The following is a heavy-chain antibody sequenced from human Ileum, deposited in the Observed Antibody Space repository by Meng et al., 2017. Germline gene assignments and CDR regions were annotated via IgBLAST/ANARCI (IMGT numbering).Heavy chain of an antibody. D-gene: IGHD6-19*01. V-gene: IGHV1-2*06. CDR2: IYPHNGAT. J-gene: IGHJ4*02. CDR1: GYTFTGNN. CDR3: ARGVAEN. Sequence: QVQLVQSGAEVKKPEASVKVSCKTSGYTFTGNNIHWVRQALGQGLEWMGRIYPHNGATNYAQTFQGRVTMTGDTSIATAYMELNRLTSDDTAVYYCARGVAENWGQGTLVTVSS.